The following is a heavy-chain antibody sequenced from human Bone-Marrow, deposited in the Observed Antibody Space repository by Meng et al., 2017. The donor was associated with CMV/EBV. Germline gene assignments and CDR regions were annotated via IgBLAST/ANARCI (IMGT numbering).Heavy chain of an antibody. CDR3: ARVREQLVRGVDYYGMDV. V-gene: IGHV3-7*01. CDR1: GFTFSSYW. J-gene: IGHJ6*02. D-gene: IGHD6-6*01. Sequence: GGSLRLSCAASGFTFSSYWMHWVRQAPGKGLEWVANIKQDGSEKYYVDSVKGRFTISRDNAKNSLYLQMNSLRAEDTAVYYCARVREQLVRGVDYYGMDVWGQGTTVTVSS. CDR2: IKQDGSEK.